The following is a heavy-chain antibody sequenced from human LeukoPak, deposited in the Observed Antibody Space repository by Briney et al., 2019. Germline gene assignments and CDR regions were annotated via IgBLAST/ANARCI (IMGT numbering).Heavy chain of an antibody. CDR1: GGSISSYY. J-gene: IGHJ4*02. Sequence: SETLSLTCTVSGGSISSYYWSWIRQPPGKGLEWIGYIYYSGSTNYNPSLKSRVTISVDTSKNQFSLKLSSVTAADTAVYYRARAAAAARHFEDYWGQGTLVTVSS. CDR2: IYYSGST. CDR3: ARAAAAARHFEDY. V-gene: IGHV4-59*01. D-gene: IGHD6-13*01.